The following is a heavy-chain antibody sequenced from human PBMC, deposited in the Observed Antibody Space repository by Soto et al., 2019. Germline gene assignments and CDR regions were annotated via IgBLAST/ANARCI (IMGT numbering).Heavy chain of an antibody. J-gene: IGHJ4*02. CDR1: GFTFSSYA. Sequence: EVQLLESGGGLVQPGGSLRLSCAASGFTFSSYAMSWVRQAPGKGLEWVSAISGSGGSTYYADSVKGRFTISRDNSKNTLYRQMNSLRAEDTAVYYCAKDKIYGDYVVRKLDYWGQGTLVTVSS. D-gene: IGHD4-17*01. CDR2: ISGSGGST. CDR3: AKDKIYGDYVVRKLDY. V-gene: IGHV3-23*01.